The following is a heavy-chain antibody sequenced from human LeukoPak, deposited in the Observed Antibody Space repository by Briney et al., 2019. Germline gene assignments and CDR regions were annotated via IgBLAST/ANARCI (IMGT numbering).Heavy chain of an antibody. CDR2: INSDGKAT. D-gene: IGHD6-13*01. Sequence: GGSLRLSCAASGSTFDSYWMHWVRQAPGKGLVWVSSINSDGKATSYADSVKGRFTISRDNAKNTLFLQMNSLRVEDTAVYYCAKLSSYWSFDYWGQGSLVTVSS. CDR1: GSTFDSYW. V-gene: IGHV3-74*01. CDR3: AKLSSYWSFDY. J-gene: IGHJ4*02.